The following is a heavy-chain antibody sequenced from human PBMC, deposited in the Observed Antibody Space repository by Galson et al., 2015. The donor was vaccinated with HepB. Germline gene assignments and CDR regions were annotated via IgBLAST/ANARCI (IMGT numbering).Heavy chain of an antibody. D-gene: IGHD3-3*01. CDR1: GYTFTSYG. CDR2: ISAYNGNT. J-gene: IGHJ4*02. V-gene: IGHV1-18*04. CDR3: ARDRFLEWLYYFDY. Sequence: SVKASCKASGYTFTSYGVSWVRQAPGQGLEWMGWISAYNGNTSYAQKLQGRVTMTTDTSTSTAYMELRSLRTDDTAVYYCARDRFLEWLYYFDYWGQGTLVTVSS.